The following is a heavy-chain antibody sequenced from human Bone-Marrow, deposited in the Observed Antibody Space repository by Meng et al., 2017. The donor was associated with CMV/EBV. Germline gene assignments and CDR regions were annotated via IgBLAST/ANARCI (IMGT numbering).Heavy chain of an antibody. CDR2: INPNSGGT. D-gene: IGHD2-2*01. CDR1: GYTFTDYY. CDR3: ARGYCSSTSCPPYYFDY. J-gene: IGHJ4*02. V-gene: IGHV1-2*02. Sequence: ASVKVSCKASGYTFTDYYMHWVRQAPGQGLEWMGWINPNSGGTNYAQKFQGRVTMTRDTSISTAYMELNRLRSDDTAVYYCARGYCSSTSCPPYYFDYWGQGTLVTVSS.